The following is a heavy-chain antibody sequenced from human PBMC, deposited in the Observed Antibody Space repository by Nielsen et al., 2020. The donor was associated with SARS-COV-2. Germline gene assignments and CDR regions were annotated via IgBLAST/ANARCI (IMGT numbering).Heavy chain of an antibody. J-gene: IGHJ4*02. CDR1: GGSIRGYY. Sequence: SETLSLTCTVSGGSIRGYYWSWIRQPPGKGLEWIGEINHSGSTNYNPSLKSRVTISVDTSKNQFSLKLSSVTAADTAVYYCARVPRSYAYYFDYWGQGTLVTVSS. CDR2: INHSGST. D-gene: IGHD1-26*01. CDR3: ARVPRSYAYYFDY. V-gene: IGHV4-34*01.